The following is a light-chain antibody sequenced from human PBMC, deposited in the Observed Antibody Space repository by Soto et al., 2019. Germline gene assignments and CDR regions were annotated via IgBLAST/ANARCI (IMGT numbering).Light chain of an antibody. Sequence: QSVLTQPLSASASPGQRVTISCSGGRSNIGSNTVAWYQHLPGTAPPRLIFTAGQRPSGVPGRLSGSKSGTSASLAISGLQYEDEVDDYCSAWDNSLNGYVFGPGTKLTVL. V-gene: IGLV1-44*01. CDR1: RSNIGSNT. J-gene: IGLJ1*01. CDR3: SAWDNSLNGYV. CDR2: TAG.